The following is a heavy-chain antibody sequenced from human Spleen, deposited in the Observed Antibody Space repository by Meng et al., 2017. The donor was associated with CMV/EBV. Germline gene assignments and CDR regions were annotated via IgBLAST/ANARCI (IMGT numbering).Heavy chain of an antibody. D-gene: IGHD2-21*01. CDR2: ICYTGST. Sequence: GSLRLSCTGGSISRSSYYWGWIRQPPGKGLEWIGSICYTGSTYYNPSLKSRVTISVDTSKHQLSLRLGSVTAADTAVYYCARGGYCGGDCYTFDLWAQGTLVTVSS. CDR3: ARGGYCGGDCYTFDL. V-gene: IGHV4-39*07. CDR1: GSISRSSYY. J-gene: IGHJ3*01.